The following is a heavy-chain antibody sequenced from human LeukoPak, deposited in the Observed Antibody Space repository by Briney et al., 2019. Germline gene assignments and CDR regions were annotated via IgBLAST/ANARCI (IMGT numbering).Heavy chain of an antibody. Sequence: SVKVSCKASGGTFSSYAISWVRQAPGQGLEWMGGIIPIFGTANYAQKFQGRVTITADESTSTAYMELSSLGSEDTAVYYCARCPAYYYDSRFDYWAREPWSPSPQ. J-gene: IGHJ4*02. CDR2: IIPIFGTA. V-gene: IGHV1-69*13. CDR1: GGTFSSYA. D-gene: IGHD3-22*01. CDR3: ARCPAYYYDSRFDY.